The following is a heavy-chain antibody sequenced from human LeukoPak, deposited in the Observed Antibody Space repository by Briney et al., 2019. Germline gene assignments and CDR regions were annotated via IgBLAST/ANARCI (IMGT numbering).Heavy chain of an antibody. J-gene: IGHJ4*02. Sequence: ASVKVSCKASGGTFSSYAISWVRQAPGQGLEWMGWISAYNGNTNYAQKLQGRVTMTTDTSTSTAYMELGSLRSDDTAVYYCARDFDGSGSYGFDYWGQGTLVTVSS. V-gene: IGHV1-18*01. D-gene: IGHD3-10*01. CDR1: GGTFSSYA. CDR2: ISAYNGNT. CDR3: ARDFDGSGSYGFDY.